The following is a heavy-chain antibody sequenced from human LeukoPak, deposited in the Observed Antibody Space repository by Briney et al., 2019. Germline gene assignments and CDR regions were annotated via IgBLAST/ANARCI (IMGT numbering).Heavy chain of an antibody. Sequence: PGGSLRLSCAASGFTFSSYAMHWVRQAPGKGLEWVAVISYDGSNKYYADSVKGRFTISRDNSKNTLYLQMNSLRAEDTAVYYCARDFRSQFYYYGMDVWGQGTTVTVSS. D-gene: IGHD3-10*01. V-gene: IGHV3-30-3*01. J-gene: IGHJ6*02. CDR2: ISYDGSNK. CDR1: GFTFSSYA. CDR3: ARDFRSQFYYYGMDV.